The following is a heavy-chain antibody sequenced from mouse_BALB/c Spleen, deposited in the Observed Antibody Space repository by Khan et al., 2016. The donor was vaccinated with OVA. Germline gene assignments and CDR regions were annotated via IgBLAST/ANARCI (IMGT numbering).Heavy chain of an antibody. CDR1: GFNIKDYY. CDR3: ARRGYGNYWFAY. D-gene: IGHD2-1*01. Sequence: VQLQQPGAELVRPGALVKLSCKASGFNIKDYYMLWVKQRPEQGLEWIGWIDPENGNTIYDPKFQGKASITADTSSNTAYLQLSILTSEDTSVYSCARRGYGNYWFAYWGQGTLVTVSA. CDR2: IDPENGNT. V-gene: IGHV14-1*02. J-gene: IGHJ3*01.